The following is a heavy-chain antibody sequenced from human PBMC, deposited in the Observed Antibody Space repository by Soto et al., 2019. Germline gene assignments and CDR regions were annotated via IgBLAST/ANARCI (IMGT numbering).Heavy chain of an antibody. CDR3: AKDMDRAGGSGWYGGLDY. CDR1: GFTFDDYA. J-gene: IGHJ4*02. D-gene: IGHD6-19*01. V-gene: IGHV3-9*01. Sequence: EVQLVESGGGLVQPGRSLRLSCAASGFTFDDYAMHWVRQAPGKGLEWVSGISWNSGSIGYADSVKGRFTISRDNAKNSLYLQMNSLRAEDTALYYCAKDMDRAGGSGWYGGLDYWGQGTLVTVSS. CDR2: ISWNSGSI.